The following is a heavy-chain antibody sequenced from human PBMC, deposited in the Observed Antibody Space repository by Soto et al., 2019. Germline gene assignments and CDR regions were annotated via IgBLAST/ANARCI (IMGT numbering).Heavy chain of an antibody. CDR1: GGSFSGYY. D-gene: IGHD3-3*01. CDR2: INHSGST. CDR3: ARTRGDFWSGYWAYYYYGMDV. Sequence: SETLSLTCAVYGGSFSGYYWSWIRQPPGKGLEWIGEINHSGSTNYNPSHKSRVTISVDTSKNQFSLKLSSVTAADTAVYYCARTRGDFWSGYWAYYYYGMDVWGQGTTVTVSS. J-gene: IGHJ6*02. V-gene: IGHV4-34*01.